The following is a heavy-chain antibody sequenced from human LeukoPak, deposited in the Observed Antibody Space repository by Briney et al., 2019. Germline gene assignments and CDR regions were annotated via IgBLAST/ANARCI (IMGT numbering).Heavy chain of an antibody. V-gene: IGHV4-31*03. CDR1: GGSISSGGNY. D-gene: IGHD2/OR15-2a*01. Sequence: PSETLSLTCTVSGGSISSGGNYWSWIRQHPGKGLEWIGYIYYSGSTYYNPSLKSRVTISVDTSKNQFSLKLSSVTAADTAVYYCATARGKQVLSYMDVWGKGTTVTVSS. CDR2: IYYSGST. J-gene: IGHJ6*03. CDR3: ATARGKQVLSYMDV.